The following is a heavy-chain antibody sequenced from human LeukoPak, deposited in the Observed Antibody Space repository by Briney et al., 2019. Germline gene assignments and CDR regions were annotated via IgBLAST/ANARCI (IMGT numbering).Heavy chain of an antibody. CDR2: ISGVGGST. Sequence: GGSLRLSCAASGFTFDDYAMHWVRQAPGKGLEWVSLISGVGGSTYYADSVKGRFTISRDNSKNSLYLQMNSLRTEDTALYYCARDPPLASSGWYVVDYWGQGTLVTVSS. CDR3: ARDPPLASSGWYVVDY. CDR1: GFTFDDYA. D-gene: IGHD6-19*01. V-gene: IGHV3-43*02. J-gene: IGHJ4*02.